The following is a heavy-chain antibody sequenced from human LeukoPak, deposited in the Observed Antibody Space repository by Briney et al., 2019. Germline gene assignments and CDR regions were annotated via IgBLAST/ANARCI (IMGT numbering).Heavy chain of an antibody. Sequence: GASVKVSCKPSGYSFTAYFIHWVRQAPGQGLEWMGWINPNSGGTKYAQTFQGRVTMTSDTSISTTYMELSRLRSDDTAVYYCARDRTIFDSQDAFNLWGQGAMVTISA. CDR1: GYSFTAYF. V-gene: IGHV1-2*02. CDR2: INPNSGGT. CDR3: ARDRTIFDSQDAFNL. D-gene: IGHD3-3*01. J-gene: IGHJ3*01.